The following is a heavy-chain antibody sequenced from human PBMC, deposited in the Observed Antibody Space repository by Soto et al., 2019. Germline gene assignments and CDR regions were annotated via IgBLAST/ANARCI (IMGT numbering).Heavy chain of an antibody. CDR1: GFTFSSYT. D-gene: IGHD3-16*01. J-gene: IGHJ5*02. CDR2: ISTSSSTI. CDR3: AGSYGDWGNWIDP. V-gene: IGHV3-48*01. Sequence: PGGSLRLSCAASGFTFSSYTMNWVRQAPGKGLEWISYISTSSSTIYYADSVMGRFTISRDNAKNSLYLQMNSLRAEDTAVYYCAGSYGDWGNWIDPWGQGTLVTVSS.